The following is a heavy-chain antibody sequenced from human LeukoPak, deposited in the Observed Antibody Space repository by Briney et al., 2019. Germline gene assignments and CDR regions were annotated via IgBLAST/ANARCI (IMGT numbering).Heavy chain of an antibody. D-gene: IGHD5/OR15-5a*01. CDR1: NFSITSGHY. V-gene: IGHV4-38-2*01. J-gene: IGHJ5*02. CDR3: ARGGSTRSGGFDP. Sequence: SETLSVTCAVSNFSITSGHYWAWIRQPPGKGLEWIGSVYHSGTAYYNPSLKSRILVSVDTSKNELSLTLTSVIAADTAVYYCARGGSTRSGGFDPWGQGTLVSVSS. CDR2: VYHSGTA.